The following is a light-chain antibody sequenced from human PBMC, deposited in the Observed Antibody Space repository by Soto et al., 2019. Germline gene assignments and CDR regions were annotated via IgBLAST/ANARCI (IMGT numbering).Light chain of an antibody. Sequence: QSVLTQAASVSGSPGQSITISCTGTSSDVGGYSYVSWYQQHPGKAPKLMIYEVSNRPSGVSNRFSGSKSGNTASLTISGLQAEEEAHYYCSPYTRRIPRVFGTGTKVTVL. CDR2: EVS. J-gene: IGLJ1*01. CDR3: SPYTRRIPRV. CDR1: SSDVGGYSY. V-gene: IGLV2-14*01.